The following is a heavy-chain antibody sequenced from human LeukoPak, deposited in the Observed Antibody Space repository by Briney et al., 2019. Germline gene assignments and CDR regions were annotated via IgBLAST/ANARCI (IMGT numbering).Heavy chain of an antibody. CDR2: INHSGST. V-gene: IGHV4-34*01. CDR1: GGSFSGYY. J-gene: IGHJ4*02. Sequence: SETLSLTCAGYGGSFSGYYWSWIRQPPGKGLEWIGEINHSGSTNYNPSLKSRVTISVDTSKKQFSLKLSSVTAADTAVYYCARGRTTVTLDWDQGTLVTVSS. CDR3: ARGRTTVTLD. D-gene: IGHD4-17*01.